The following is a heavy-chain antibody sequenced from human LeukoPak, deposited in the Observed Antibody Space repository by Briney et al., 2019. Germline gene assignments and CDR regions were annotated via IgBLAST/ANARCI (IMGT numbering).Heavy chain of an antibody. CDR1: GYSISSGYY. CDR2: IHHSGST. D-gene: IGHD3-16*01. CDR3: ARVWAQDPKRAFDI. V-gene: IGHV4-38-2*01. Sequence: SETLSLTCAVSGYSISSGYYWGWIRQSPGRGLEWIGTIHHSGSTYYNPSLKSRVTISVDTSKNQFALKLSSLTAAATAVYYCARVWAQDPKRAFDIWGQGTMVTVSS. J-gene: IGHJ3*02.